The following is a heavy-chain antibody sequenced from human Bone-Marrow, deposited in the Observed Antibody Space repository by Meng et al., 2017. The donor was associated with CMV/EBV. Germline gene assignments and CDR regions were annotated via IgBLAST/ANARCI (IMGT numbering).Heavy chain of an antibody. CDR1: GFTFSRYW. CDR2: IKEDGSER. V-gene: IGHV3-7*01. Sequence: GESLKISCAASGFTFSRYWMSWVRQAPGKGLEWVANIKEDGSERYYVDSVKGRFTISRDNAKNSLYLQMNSLRAEDTAVYYCARIPDDYGGNFYFDYWGQGTLVTVSS. J-gene: IGHJ4*02. D-gene: IGHD4-23*01. CDR3: ARIPDDYGGNFYFDY.